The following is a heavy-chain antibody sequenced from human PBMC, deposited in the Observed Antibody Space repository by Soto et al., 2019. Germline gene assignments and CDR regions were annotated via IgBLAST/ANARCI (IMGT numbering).Heavy chain of an antibody. J-gene: IGHJ4*02. Sequence: ASVKVSCKASGYTFTSYGISWVRQAPGQGLEWIGWISAYNGNTNHAQKLQGRVTMTTDTSTSTAYMELRGLRSDDTAVYYCAREAYDGDYDYFDYWGQGTLVTVSS. D-gene: IGHD4-17*01. V-gene: IGHV1-18*01. CDR3: AREAYDGDYDYFDY. CDR2: ISAYNGNT. CDR1: GYTFTSYG.